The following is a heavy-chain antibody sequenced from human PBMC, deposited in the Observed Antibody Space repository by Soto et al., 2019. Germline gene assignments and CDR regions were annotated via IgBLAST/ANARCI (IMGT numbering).Heavy chain of an antibody. V-gene: IGHV4-38-2*01. D-gene: IGHD2-15*01. CDR2: IYHSGST. CDR1: GYPISSGYY. Sequence: PETLSLTCAVSGYPISSGYYWGWIRQPPGKGLEWIGTIYHSGSTYYNPSLKSRVTISVDTSKNQFSLKLSSVTAADTALYYCARALYCSGGSCSPLRGMDVWGQGTTVTVSS. CDR3: ARALYCSGGSCSPLRGMDV. J-gene: IGHJ6*02.